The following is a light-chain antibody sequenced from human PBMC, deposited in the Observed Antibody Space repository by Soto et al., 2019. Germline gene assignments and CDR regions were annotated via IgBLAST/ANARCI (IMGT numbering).Light chain of an antibody. CDR1: SXDVGGYNY. CDR3: SSFTSAYTFV. V-gene: IGLV2-14*01. CDR2: EVS. Sequence: QSVLAQPASVSGSPGQSIAISCTGTSXDVGGYNYVSWYQQHPGKAPKLLISEVSIRPSGVSDRFSGSKSGNTASLTISGLQTEDEADYYCSSFTSAYTFVFGSGTKLTVL. J-gene: IGLJ1*01.